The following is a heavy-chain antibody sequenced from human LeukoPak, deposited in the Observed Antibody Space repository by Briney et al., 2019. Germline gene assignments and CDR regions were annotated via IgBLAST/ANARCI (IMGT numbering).Heavy chain of an antibody. D-gene: IGHD3-10*01. CDR1: GYTFTGYY. J-gene: IGHJ4*02. CDR3: ARGARGETLDYFDY. CDR2: INPNSGGT. Sequence: ASVKVSCKASGYTFTGYYMHWVRQAPGQGLEWMGWINPNSGGTNYAQKFQGRVTMTRDTSISTAYMELSRLRSDDTAVYHCARGARGETLDYFDYWGQGTLVTVSS. V-gene: IGHV1-2*02.